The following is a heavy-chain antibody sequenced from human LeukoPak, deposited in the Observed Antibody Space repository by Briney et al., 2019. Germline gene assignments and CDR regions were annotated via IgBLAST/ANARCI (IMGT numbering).Heavy chain of an antibody. D-gene: IGHD4-23*01. CDR1: GGTFSSYT. J-gene: IGHJ4*02. CDR3: ARTDYGGNSGTAY. V-gene: IGHV1-69*02. Sequence: SVKVSCKASGGTFSSYTISWVRQAPGQGLEWMGRIIPILGIANYAQKFQGRVTITADKSTSTAYMELSSLRSEDTAVYYCARTDYGGNSGTAYWGQGTLVSVSS. CDR2: IIPILGIA.